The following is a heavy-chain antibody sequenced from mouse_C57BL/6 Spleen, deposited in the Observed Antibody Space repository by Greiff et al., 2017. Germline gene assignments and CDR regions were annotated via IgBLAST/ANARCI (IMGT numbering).Heavy chain of an antibody. D-gene: IGHD1-1*01. CDR2: ISSGSSTI. J-gene: IGHJ1*03. CDR1: GFTFSDYG. V-gene: IGHV5-17*01. Sequence: EVQLVESGGGLVKPGGSLKLSCAASGFTFSDYGMHWVRQAPEKGLEWVAYISSGSSTIYYADTVKGRFTISRDNAKNTLFLQMTSLRSEDTAMYDCERLDYGSSYRWYFDVWGTGTTVTVSS. CDR3: ERLDYGSSYRWYFDV.